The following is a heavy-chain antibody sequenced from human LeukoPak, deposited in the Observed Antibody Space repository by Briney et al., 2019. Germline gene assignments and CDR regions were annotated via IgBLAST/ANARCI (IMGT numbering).Heavy chain of an antibody. Sequence: IRXXRQAPGQXRXGVGRIIPILGIANYAQKFQGRFTITADKSTSTAYMELSSLRSEDTAVYYCARAPMITFGGVIENWFDPWGQGTLVTVSS. D-gene: IGHD3-16*02. V-gene: IGHV1-69*04. J-gene: IGHJ5*02. CDR2: IIPILGIA. CDR3: ARAPMITFGGVIENWFDP.